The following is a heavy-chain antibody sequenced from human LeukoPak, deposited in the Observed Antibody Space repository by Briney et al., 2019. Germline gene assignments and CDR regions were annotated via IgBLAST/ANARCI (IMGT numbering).Heavy chain of an antibody. CDR1: GFTVRSNY. V-gene: IGHV3-66*02. J-gene: IGHJ4*02. CDR3: ARDEWELLRAY. D-gene: IGHD1-26*01. CDR2: IYSGGST. Sequence: GGSPRLSCAASGFTVRSNYMSWVRQAPGKGLEWVSIIYSGGSTYYTDSVKGRFTISRDNSNNTLYLQMNSLRVEDTAVYYCARDEWELLRAYWGQGTLVTVSS.